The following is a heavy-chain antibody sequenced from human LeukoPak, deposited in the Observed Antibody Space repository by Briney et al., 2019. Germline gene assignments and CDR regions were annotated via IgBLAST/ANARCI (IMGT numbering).Heavy chain of an antibody. V-gene: IGHV1-69*04. D-gene: IGHD3-10*01. CDR2: IIPILGIA. CDR3: ARVQTSLYGSGSYYYY. J-gene: IGHJ4*02. Sequence: GASVKVSCKASGGTFSSYAISWVRQAPGQGLEWMGRIIPILGIANYAQKFQGRVTITADKSTSTAYMELSSLRSDDTAVYYCARVQTSLYGSGSYYYYWGQGTLVTVSS. CDR1: GGTFSSYA.